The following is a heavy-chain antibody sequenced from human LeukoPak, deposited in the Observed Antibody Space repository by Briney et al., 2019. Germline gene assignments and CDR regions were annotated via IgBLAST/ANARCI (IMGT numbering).Heavy chain of an antibody. Sequence: GSPLRLSCAASGFTLDDYAKHWVRPAPGKALEWFSGLSWNSGSIGYADSVKGRFTISRDNAKNSLYLQMSSLRAEDTALYYCAKDSSSSWTHDYYFDYWGQGTLVTVSS. CDR2: LSWNSGSI. D-gene: IGHD6-13*01. CDR1: GFTLDDYA. V-gene: IGHV3-9*01. CDR3: AKDSSSSWTHDYYFDY. J-gene: IGHJ4*02.